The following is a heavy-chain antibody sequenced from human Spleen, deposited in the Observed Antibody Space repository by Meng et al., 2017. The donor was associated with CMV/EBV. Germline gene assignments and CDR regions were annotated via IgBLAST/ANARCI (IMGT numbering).Heavy chain of an antibody. CDR3: AREGRLSGYYFDY. V-gene: IGHV3-21*01. CDR1: GFTFSSYA. Sequence: GESLKISCAASGFTFSSYAMSWVRQAPGKGLEWVSSISSSSNYIYYADLLKGRFTISRDNAKNSLYLQMNSLRPEDTAVYYCAREGRLSGYYFDYWGQGILVTVSS. CDR2: ISSSSNYI. J-gene: IGHJ4*02.